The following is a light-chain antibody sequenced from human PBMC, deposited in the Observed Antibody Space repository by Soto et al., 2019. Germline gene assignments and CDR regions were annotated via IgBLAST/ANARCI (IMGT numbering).Light chain of an antibody. J-gene: IGKJ5*01. CDR1: QSVTIN. CDR2: GAS. Sequence: TQSPGTLSVSLGERATLSCSASQSVTINVAWYQQKPGQAPRLLIYGASTRATGVPARFSGSGSGTEFTLSISSLQSEDFRLYFCQQYNNWPLITFGPGTRLDTK. V-gene: IGKV3-15*01. CDR3: QQYNNWPLIT.